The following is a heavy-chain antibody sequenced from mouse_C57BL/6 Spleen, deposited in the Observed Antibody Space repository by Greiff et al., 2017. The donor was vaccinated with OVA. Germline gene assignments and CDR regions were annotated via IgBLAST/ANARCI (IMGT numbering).Heavy chain of an antibody. J-gene: IGHJ1*03. Sequence: EVKLMESGPELVKPGASVKMSCKASGYTFTDYNMHWVKQSHGKSLEWIGYINPNNGGTSYNQKFKGKATLTVNKSSSTAYMELRSLTSEDSAVYYCARAPYGNWYFDVWGTGTTVTVSS. CDR3: ARAPYGNWYFDV. D-gene: IGHD2-1*01. CDR2: INPNNGGT. V-gene: IGHV1-22*01. CDR1: GYTFTDYN.